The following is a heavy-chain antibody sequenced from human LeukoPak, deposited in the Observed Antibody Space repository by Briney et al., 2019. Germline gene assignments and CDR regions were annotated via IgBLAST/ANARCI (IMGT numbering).Heavy chain of an antibody. CDR1: GFTFTSSA. J-gene: IGHJ6*04. D-gene: IGHD3-3*01. CDR3: AADDEPYYDFWSGPRADV. Sequence: SVKVSCKASGFTFTSSAVQWVRQARGQRLEWIGWIVVGSGNTNYAQKFQERVTITRDMSTSTAYMELSSLRSEDTAVYYCAADDEPYYDFWSGPRADVWGKGTTVTVSS. V-gene: IGHV1-58*01. CDR2: IVVGSGNT.